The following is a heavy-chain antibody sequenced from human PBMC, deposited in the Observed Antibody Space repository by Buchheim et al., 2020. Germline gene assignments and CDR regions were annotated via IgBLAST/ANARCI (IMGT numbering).Heavy chain of an antibody. D-gene: IGHD6-19*01. J-gene: IGHJ6*02. CDR1: GFTFSSYG. CDR2: ISYDGSNK. Sequence: QVQLVESGGGVVQPGRSLRLSCAASGFTFSSYGMHWVRQAPGKGLEWVAGISYDGSNKYYADSVKGRFTISRGNSKKTLHLQMNSLRAEDTAVYYCAKDHWVGYSSGWYGMDVWGQGTT. CDR3: AKDHWVGYSSGWYGMDV. V-gene: IGHV3-30*18.